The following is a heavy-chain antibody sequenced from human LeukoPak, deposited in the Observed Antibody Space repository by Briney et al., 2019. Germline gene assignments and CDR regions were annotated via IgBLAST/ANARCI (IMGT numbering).Heavy chain of an antibody. V-gene: IGHV4-59*08. CDR2: IYYSGST. CDR3: ARRRRIAAAGTDAFDI. Sequence: SETLSLTCTVSGGSISSYYWNWIRQPPGKGLEGIGYIYYSGSTNYKPSLKSRVTISVDTSQTHFSMRLSSVTAADTATYYCARRRRIAAAGTDAFDIWGQGTMVTVSS. CDR1: GGSISSYY. J-gene: IGHJ3*02. D-gene: IGHD6-13*01.